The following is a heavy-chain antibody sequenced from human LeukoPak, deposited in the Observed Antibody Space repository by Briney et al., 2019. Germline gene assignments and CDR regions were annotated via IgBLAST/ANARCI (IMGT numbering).Heavy chain of an antibody. D-gene: IGHD4-17*01. CDR3: ARAPDYGDYAGAFDI. V-gene: IGHV4-39*07. CDR1: GGSISNNNYY. Sequence: SETLSLTCTVSGGSISNNNYYWGWIRQPPGKGLEWIGTIYYSGSTYYNPSLKSRVTISVDTSRNQFSLKLSSVTAADTAVYYCARAPDYGDYAGAFDIWGQGTMVTVSS. CDR2: IYYSGST. J-gene: IGHJ3*02.